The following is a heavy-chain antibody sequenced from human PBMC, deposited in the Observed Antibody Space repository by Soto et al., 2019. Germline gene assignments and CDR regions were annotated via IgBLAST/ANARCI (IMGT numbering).Heavy chain of an antibody. CDR1: GFSLDNLG. V-gene: IGHV3-23*01. CDR2: ISSSGRRT. D-gene: IGHD3-3*01. CDR3: EKVAKSGVVVEYFES. J-gene: IGHJ4*02. Sequence: GPLRLPCATSGFSLDNLGMCWVRPAPAKGLYWVSGISSSGRRTYYADSVKGRLTICRDNSKNTLYLQMDRLRGDHTALYYCEKVAKSGVVVEYFESWGQGALVTVSS.